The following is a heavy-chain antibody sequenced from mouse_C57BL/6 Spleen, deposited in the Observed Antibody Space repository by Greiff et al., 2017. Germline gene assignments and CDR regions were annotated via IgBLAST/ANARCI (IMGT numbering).Heavy chain of an antibody. Sequence: QVQLQQPGAELVMPGASVKLSCKAPGYTFTSYWMHWVKQRPGQGLEWIGEIDPSDSYTNYNQKFKGKSTLTVDKSSSTAYMQLSSLTSEDSAVYYCARVYSNYDAMDYWGQGTSVTVSS. V-gene: IGHV1-69*01. CDR2: IDPSDSYT. J-gene: IGHJ4*01. CDR3: ARVYSNYDAMDY. CDR1: GYTFTSYW. D-gene: IGHD2-5*01.